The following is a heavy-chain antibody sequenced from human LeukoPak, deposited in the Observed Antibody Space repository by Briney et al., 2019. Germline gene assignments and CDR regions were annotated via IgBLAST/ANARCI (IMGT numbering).Heavy chain of an antibody. CDR2: ISAYNGNT. V-gene: IGHV1-18*01. Sequence: GASVKVSCKASGYTFTSYGISWVRQAPGQGLEWMGWISAYNGNTNYAQKLQGRVTMTTDTSTSTAYMELRSLRSDDTAVYYCARVGKTTWYSSSWYWFDPWGQGTLVTVSS. D-gene: IGHD6-13*01. J-gene: IGHJ5*02. CDR3: ARVGKTTWYSSSWYWFDP. CDR1: GYTFTSYG.